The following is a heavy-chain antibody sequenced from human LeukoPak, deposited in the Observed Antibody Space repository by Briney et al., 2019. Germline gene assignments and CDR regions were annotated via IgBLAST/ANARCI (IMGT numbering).Heavy chain of an antibody. V-gene: IGHV3-23*01. J-gene: IGHJ4*02. CDR3: AKSNSYGSNFDY. CDR1: GFTFSSYA. Sequence: GGSLRLSCAASGFTFSSYAMSWVRQAPEKGLEWVSAISGSGGSTYYADSVKGRFTISRDNSKNTLYLQMNSLRAEDTAVYYCAKSNSYGSNFDYWGQGTLVTVSS. CDR2: ISGSGGST. D-gene: IGHD5-18*01.